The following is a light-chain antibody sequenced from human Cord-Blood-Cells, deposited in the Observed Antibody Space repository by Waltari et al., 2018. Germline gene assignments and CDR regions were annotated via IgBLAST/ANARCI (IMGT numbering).Light chain of an antibody. CDR3: QSYDSSLSGWV. CDR1: SSNIGAGYD. Sequence: QSVLTPPPSVPGAPGQRVTISCTGSSSNIGAGYDVHWYQQLPGTAPKLLIYGNSNRPSGVPDRFSGSKSGTSASLAITGLQAEDEADYYCQSYDSSLSGWVFGGGTKLTVL. V-gene: IGLV1-40*01. J-gene: IGLJ3*02. CDR2: GNS.